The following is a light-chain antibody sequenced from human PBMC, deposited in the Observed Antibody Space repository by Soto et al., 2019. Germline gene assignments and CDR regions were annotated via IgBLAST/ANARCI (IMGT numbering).Light chain of an antibody. V-gene: IGLV2-11*01. CDR3: FSNASSPRYG. CDR2: DVS. Sequence: QSALTQPRSVSGSLGQSVTISCTGTSSDVGTYNYVSWYQQHPGKAPKVMIYDVSERPSGVPDRFSGSKSGNTASLTISGLQAEDEADYYFFSNASSPRYGLRTGTKVTVL. CDR1: SSDVGTYNY. J-gene: IGLJ1*01.